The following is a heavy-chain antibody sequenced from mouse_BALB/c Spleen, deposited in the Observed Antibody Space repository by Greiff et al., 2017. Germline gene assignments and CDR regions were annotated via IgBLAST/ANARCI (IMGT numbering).Heavy chain of an antibody. J-gene: IGHJ3*01. V-gene: IGHV3-1*02. D-gene: IGHD2-14*01. CDR2: IHYSGST. CDR1: GYSITSGYS. Sequence: DVKLQESGPDLVKPSQSLSLTCTVTGYSITSGYSWHWIRQFPGNKLEWMGYIHYSGSTNYNPSLKSRISITRDTSKNQFFLQLNSVTTEDTATYYCARGYDVEAWFAYWGQGTLVTVSA. CDR3: ARGYDVEAWFAY.